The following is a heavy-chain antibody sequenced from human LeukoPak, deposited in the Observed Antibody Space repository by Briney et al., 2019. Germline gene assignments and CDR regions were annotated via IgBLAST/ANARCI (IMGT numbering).Heavy chain of an antibody. CDR3: ARLQRITMAGPDYWYFDL. D-gene: IGHD3-10*01. CDR1: GDPINSYY. CDR2: IYYSGTT. V-gene: IGHV4-59*01. J-gene: IGHJ2*01. Sequence: SETLSLTCTVSGDPINSYYWSWIRQPPEKGLEWIGYIYYSGTTSYNPSLKGRVTISVDTPKTQFSLKMNSVTAADTAVYYCARLQRITMAGPDYWYFDLWGRGTLVTVSS.